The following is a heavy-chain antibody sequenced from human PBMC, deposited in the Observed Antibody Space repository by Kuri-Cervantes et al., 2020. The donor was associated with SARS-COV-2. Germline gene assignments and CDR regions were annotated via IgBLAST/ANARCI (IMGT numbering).Heavy chain of an antibody. D-gene: IGHD6-19*01. J-gene: IGHJ6*03. CDR3: ARVPYSSGLYYYYYYYMDV. Sequence: ASVKVSCKASGYTFTGYYMHWVRQAPGQGLEWMGWMNPNSGNTGYAQKFQGRVTMTRNTSISTAYMELSSLRSEDTAVYYCARVPYSSGLYYYYYYYMDVWGKGTTVTVSS. V-gene: IGHV1-8*02. CDR1: GYTFTGYY. CDR2: MNPNSGNT.